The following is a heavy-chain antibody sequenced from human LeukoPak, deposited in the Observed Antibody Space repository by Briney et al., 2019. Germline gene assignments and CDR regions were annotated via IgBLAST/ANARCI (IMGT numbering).Heavy chain of an antibody. CDR2: ISYDESNK. V-gene: IGHV3-30*18. D-gene: IGHD1-26*01. CDR3: AKSPSGRSRISRFDY. J-gene: IGHJ4*02. Sequence: TGGSLTLSCAASGFTFNSYGMHGVRQAPGRGLEWVAVISYDESNKYYADSVNGRFTISRDNSKNTLSLQMNSLRVEDTAVYYYAKSPSGRSRISRFDYWGQGILVTVSS. CDR1: GFTFNSYG.